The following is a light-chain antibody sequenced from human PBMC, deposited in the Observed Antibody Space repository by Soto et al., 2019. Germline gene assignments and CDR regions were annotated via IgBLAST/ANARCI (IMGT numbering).Light chain of an antibody. CDR3: SSYTTTSTYV. J-gene: IGLJ1*01. V-gene: IGLV2-14*01. Sequence: QSVLTQPASVSGSPGQSVTISCTGTSSDVGGYDYVSWYQQHPGKAPKFMIYEVTNRPSGVSHRFSGSKSGNTASLTISGLQAEAEADYYCSSYTTTSTYVFGTGTKVTVL. CDR1: SSDVGGYDY. CDR2: EVT.